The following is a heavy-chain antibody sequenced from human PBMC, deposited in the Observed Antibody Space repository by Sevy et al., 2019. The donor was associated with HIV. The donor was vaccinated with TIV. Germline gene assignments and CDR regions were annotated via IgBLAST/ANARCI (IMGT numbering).Heavy chain of an antibody. D-gene: IGHD3-3*01. V-gene: IGHV1-69*13. CDR3: ARGLHTIFGVLIGPSDYYCGMDV. J-gene: IGHJ6*02. Sequence: ASVKVSCKASGGTFSSYAISWVRQAPGQGLEWMGGIIPIFGTANYAQRFQGRVPITADESTRTAYMELSSLRSEDTAVYYCARGLHTIFGVLIGPSDYYCGMDVWGQGTTVTVSS. CDR1: GGTFSSYA. CDR2: IIPIFGTA.